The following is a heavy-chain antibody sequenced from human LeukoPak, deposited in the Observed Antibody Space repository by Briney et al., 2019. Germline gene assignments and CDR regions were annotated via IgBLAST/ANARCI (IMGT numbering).Heavy chain of an antibody. CDR1: GFTLCSYW. V-gene: IGHV3-74*01. CDR3: ARAGYGDYAKNALDI. J-gene: IGHJ3*02. Sequence: PGGSLRLSRAASGFTLCSYWMQWVRQAPGKGLVWVSRINSDGSSTSYADSVKGRFTISRDNAKNTLYLQMNSLRAEDTAVYYCARAGYGDYAKNALDIWGRGTMVTVSS. CDR2: INSDGSST. D-gene: IGHD4-17*01.